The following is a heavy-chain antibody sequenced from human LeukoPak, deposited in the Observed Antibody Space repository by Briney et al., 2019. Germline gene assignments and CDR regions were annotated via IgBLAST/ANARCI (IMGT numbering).Heavy chain of an antibody. CDR1: GGSFSGYY. Sequence: SETLSLTCAVYGGSFSGYYWGWIRQPPGKGLEWIGEINHSGSTNYNPSLKSRVTISVDTSKNQFSLKLSSVTAADTAVYYCARGPGPSAFDIWGQGTMVTVSS. V-gene: IGHV4-34*01. J-gene: IGHJ3*02. CDR2: INHSGST. CDR3: ARGPGPSAFDI.